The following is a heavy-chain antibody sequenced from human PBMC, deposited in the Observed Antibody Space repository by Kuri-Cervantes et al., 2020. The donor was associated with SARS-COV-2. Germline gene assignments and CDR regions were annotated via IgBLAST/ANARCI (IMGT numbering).Heavy chain of an antibody. CDR3: AREVTIFGAVSRGFDP. CDR1: GFTVSSNY. CDR2: IYSCGST. J-gene: IGHJ5*02. D-gene: IGHD3-3*01. Sequence: GESLKISCAASGFTVSSNYMSWVRQAPGKGLEWVSVIYSCGSTYYADSVKGRFTISRDNSKNTLYLQMNSLRAEDTAVYYCAREVTIFGAVSRGFDPWGQGTLVTVSS. V-gene: IGHV3-66*03.